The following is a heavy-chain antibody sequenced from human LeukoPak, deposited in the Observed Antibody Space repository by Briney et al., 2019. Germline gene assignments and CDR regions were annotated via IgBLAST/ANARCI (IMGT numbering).Heavy chain of an antibody. J-gene: IGHJ5*02. CDR1: GFTFSSYA. Sequence: GGSLRLSCAASGFTFSSYAMSWVRQAPGKGLEWVSSITSSGDGTYYADSVKGRFTIFRDNSKNTLYLQMNSLRAEDTAVYYCAKDAYCSSTSCYAYNWFDPWGQGTLVTVSS. D-gene: IGHD2-2*01. V-gene: IGHV3-23*01. CDR3: AKDAYCSSTSCYAYNWFDP. CDR2: ITSSGDGT.